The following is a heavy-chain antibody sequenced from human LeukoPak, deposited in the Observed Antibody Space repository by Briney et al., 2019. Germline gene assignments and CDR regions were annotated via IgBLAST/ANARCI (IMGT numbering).Heavy chain of an antibody. CDR2: ISAYNGNT. J-gene: IGHJ3*02. Sequence: GASVKVSCKASGYTFTSYGISWVRQAPGQGLEWVGWISAYNGNTNYAQKLQGRVTMTTDTSTSTAYMELRSLRSDDTAVYYCARVGGGYCRGGSCYSGYAFDIWGQGTMVIVSS. D-gene: IGHD2-15*01. V-gene: IGHV1-18*01. CDR1: GYTFTSYG. CDR3: ARVGGGYCRGGSCYSGYAFDI.